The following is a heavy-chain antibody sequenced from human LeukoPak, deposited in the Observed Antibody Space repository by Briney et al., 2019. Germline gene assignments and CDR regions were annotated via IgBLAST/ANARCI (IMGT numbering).Heavy chain of an antibody. D-gene: IGHD5-24*01. CDR2: FDPEKDEI. CDR3: ARGRDGYNLSE. V-gene: IGHV1-24*01. Sequence: GASVKVSCKVSGYTLTKLSIHWVRQAPGKGLEWMGGFDPEKDEIIYAQKFQGRVTITADESTSTAYMELSSLRSEDTAVYYCARGRDGYNLSEWGQGTLVTVSS. J-gene: IGHJ4*02. CDR1: GYTLTKLS.